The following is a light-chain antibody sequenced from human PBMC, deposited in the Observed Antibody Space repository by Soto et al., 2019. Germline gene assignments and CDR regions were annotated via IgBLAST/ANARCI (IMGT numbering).Light chain of an antibody. V-gene: IGKV3-20*01. Sequence: EIVLTQSPGTLSLSPGERATLSCRASQSVSSSYLAWYQQTPGQAPRLLIYGASSRATGIPDRFSGSGSGTDFTLTINRLEPEDFAVYFCQQYSDSPLTFGGGTKVEIK. CDR2: GAS. J-gene: IGKJ4*01. CDR1: QSVSSSY. CDR3: QQYSDSPLT.